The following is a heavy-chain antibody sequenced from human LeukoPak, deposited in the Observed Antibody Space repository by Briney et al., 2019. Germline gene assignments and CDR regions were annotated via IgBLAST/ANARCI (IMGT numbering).Heavy chain of an antibody. CDR1: GFTFSSYW. D-gene: IGHD3-9*01. J-gene: IGHJ4*02. CDR2: IKQDGREK. CDR3: ARVEDYDILTGFDY. V-gene: IGHV3-7*01. Sequence: GGSLRLSCAASGFTFSSYWMSWVRQAPGKGLEWVANIKQDGREKYYVDSVKGRFTISRDNAKNSLYLQMNSLRAEDTAVYYCARVEDYDILTGFDYWGQGTLVTVSS.